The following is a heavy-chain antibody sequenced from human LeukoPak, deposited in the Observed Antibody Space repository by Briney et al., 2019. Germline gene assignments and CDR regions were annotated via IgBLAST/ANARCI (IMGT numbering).Heavy chain of an antibody. CDR2: ISSSGSTI. CDR1: GFTFSSYE. CDR3: ARGNYCSGGSCYQTASFDY. Sequence: GGTLRLSCAASGFTFSSYEMNWVRQAPGKGLEWVSYISSSGSTIYYADSVKGRFTISRDNAKNSLYLQMNSLRAEDTAVYYCARGNYCSGGSCYQTASFDYWGQGTLVTVSS. J-gene: IGHJ4*02. V-gene: IGHV3-48*03. D-gene: IGHD2-15*01.